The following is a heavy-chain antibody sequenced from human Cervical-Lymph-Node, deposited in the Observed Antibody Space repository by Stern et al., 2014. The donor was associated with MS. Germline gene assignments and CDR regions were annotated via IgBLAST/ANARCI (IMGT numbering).Heavy chain of an antibody. CDR3: ARGSVYYDFWSTSYGHLQF. J-gene: IGHJ4*02. CDR1: GGTFSNYA. CDR2: IIPILNTA. D-gene: IGHD3-3*01. Sequence: QLVQSGAEVKKPGSSVKVSCKTSGGTFSNYAFNWVRQAPGQGPEWMGGIIPILNTADYAQNFQGRVTITADESTNTTYMELSGLKSDDTAVYFCARGSVYYDFWSTSYGHLQFWGQGTLVTVSS. V-gene: IGHV1-69*01.